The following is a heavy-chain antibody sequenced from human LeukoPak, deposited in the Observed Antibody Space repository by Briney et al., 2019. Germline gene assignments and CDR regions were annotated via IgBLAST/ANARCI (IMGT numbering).Heavy chain of an antibody. J-gene: IGHJ4*02. V-gene: IGHV3-30*18. CDR2: ISYDGSNK. Sequence: GGSLRLSCAASGFSFRNFAMTWVRQAPGKGLEWVAVISYDGSNKYYADSVKGRFTISRDNSKNTLCLQMNSLRAEDTAVYYCAKDLQFTIFGGALDYWGQGTLVTVSS. D-gene: IGHD3-3*01. CDR1: GFSFRNFA. CDR3: AKDLQFTIFGGALDY.